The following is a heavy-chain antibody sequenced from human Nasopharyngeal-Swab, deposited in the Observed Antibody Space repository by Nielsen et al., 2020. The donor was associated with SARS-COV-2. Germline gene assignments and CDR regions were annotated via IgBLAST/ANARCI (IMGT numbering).Heavy chain of an antibody. J-gene: IGHJ4*02. D-gene: IGHD3-22*01. Sequence: GESLKISCAASGFTFSCYWMHWVRQAPAKGLVWVSRINSDGSSTSYADSVQGRFTISRDNAKNTLYLQMNSLRAEDTAVYYCAREEFGGYDSSGYAYSYYFDYWGQRTLVTVSS. CDR1: GFTFSCYW. CDR2: INSDGSST. V-gene: IGHV3-74*01. CDR3: AREEFGGYDSSGYAYSYYFDY.